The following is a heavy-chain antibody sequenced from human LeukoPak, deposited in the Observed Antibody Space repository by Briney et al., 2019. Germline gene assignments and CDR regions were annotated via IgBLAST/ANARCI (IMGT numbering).Heavy chain of an antibody. D-gene: IGHD6-6*01. J-gene: IGHJ4*02. V-gene: IGHV3-23*01. CDR1: GFTFNSYA. Sequence: GGSLRLSCAASGFTFNSYAMSWVRQAPGKGLEWVSAITDTGGDTYHADSVKGRFTISRDNSKNTLYLQMNSLRAEDTATYYCAKGSSSSRPYYFDYWAPGTLVTVSS. CDR3: AKGSSSSRPYYFDY. CDR2: ITDTGGDT.